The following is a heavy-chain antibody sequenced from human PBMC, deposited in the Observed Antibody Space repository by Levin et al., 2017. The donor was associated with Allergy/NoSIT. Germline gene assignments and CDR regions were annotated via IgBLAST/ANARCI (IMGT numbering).Heavy chain of an antibody. V-gene: IGHV5-51*01. CDR1: GYSFTSYW. CDR3: ARPPVGSSTSSEDGGMDV. D-gene: IGHD2-2*01. CDR2: IYPGDSDT. J-gene: IGHJ6*02. Sequence: GESLKISCKGSGYSFTSYWIGWVRQMPGKGLEWMGIIYPGDSDTRYSPSFQGQVTISADKSISTAYLQWSSLKASDTAMYYCARPPVGSSTSSEDGGMDVWGQGTTVTVSS.